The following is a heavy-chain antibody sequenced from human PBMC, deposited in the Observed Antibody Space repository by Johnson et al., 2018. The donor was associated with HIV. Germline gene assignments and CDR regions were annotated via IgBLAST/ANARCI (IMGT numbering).Heavy chain of an antibody. Sequence: VQLVESGGGVVRPGGSLRLSCAASGFPFSTYGMHWVRQAPGKGLEWVANIKQDGSEKYYVDSVKGRFTISRDNAKNSLYLQMNSLRAEDTAVYYCAREKGSGWYLAFDIWGQGTMVTVSS. CDR1: GFPFSTYG. J-gene: IGHJ3*02. V-gene: IGHV3-7*01. D-gene: IGHD6-19*01. CDR2: IKQDGSEK. CDR3: AREKGSGWYLAFDI.